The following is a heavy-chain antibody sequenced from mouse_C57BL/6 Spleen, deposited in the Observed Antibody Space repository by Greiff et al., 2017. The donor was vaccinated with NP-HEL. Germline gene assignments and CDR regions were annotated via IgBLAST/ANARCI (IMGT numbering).Heavy chain of an antibody. V-gene: IGHV1-22*01. CDR3: ARREVVASWFAY. Sequence: VQLQQSGPELVKPGASVKMSCKASGYTFTDYNMHWVKQSHGKSLEWIGYINPNNGGTSYNQKFKGKATLTVNKSSSTAYMELRSLTSEDSAVYCCARREVVASWFAYWGQGTLVTVSA. CDR1: GYTFTDYN. CDR2: INPNNGGT. J-gene: IGHJ3*01. D-gene: IGHD1-1*01.